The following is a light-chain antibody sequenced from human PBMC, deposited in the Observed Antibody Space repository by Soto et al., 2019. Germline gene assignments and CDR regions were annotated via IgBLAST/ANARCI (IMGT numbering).Light chain of an antibody. CDR2: SES. V-gene: IGKV3-15*01. Sequence: EIWMTQSPNTLYVSPGAGATLSCSTSQSVRTKLAWYQQKAGQGRGPQIYSESTRAIGIADRSSGSGSGTEITLTISSLQSEDFAVYSCQQYNSWPPTTFGQGTRLEI. CDR3: QQYNSWPPTT. CDR1: QSVRTK. J-gene: IGKJ5*01.